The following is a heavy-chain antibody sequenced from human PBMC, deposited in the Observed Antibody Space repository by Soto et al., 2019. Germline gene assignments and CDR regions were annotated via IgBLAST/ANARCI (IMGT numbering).Heavy chain of an antibody. CDR2: IYYSGST. D-gene: IGHD3-10*01. CDR1: GGSISSSSYY. CDR3: ARHRGPMVRGVITNWFDP. V-gene: IGHV4-39*01. Sequence: LSVTCTVSGGSISSSSYYWGWIRQPPGKGLEWIGSIYYSGSTYYNPSLKSRVTISVDTSKNQFSLKLSSVTAADTAVYYCARHRGPMVRGVITNWFDPWGQGTLVTVSS. J-gene: IGHJ5*02.